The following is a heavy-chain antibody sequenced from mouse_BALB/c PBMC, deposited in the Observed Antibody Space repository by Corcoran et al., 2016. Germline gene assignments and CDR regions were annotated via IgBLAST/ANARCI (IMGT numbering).Heavy chain of an antibody. V-gene: IGHV9-3-1*01. CDR3: AITTEVADYYVMDY. D-gene: IGHD1-1*01. Sequence: QIQLVQSGPELQKPGEKVKISCKTSGYTFTNYGMNWVKQAPGKGLKWLGWINTYTGEPTYADDFKGRFAFSLETSASTDYLQSNNLKNEDTATYFCAITTEVADYYVMDYLGQGTSVTVSS. J-gene: IGHJ4*01. CDR1: GYTFTNYG. CDR2: INTYTGEP.